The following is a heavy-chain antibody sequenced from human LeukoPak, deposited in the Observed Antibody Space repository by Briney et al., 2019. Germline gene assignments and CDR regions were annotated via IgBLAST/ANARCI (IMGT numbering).Heavy chain of an antibody. J-gene: IGHJ6*04. CDR2: ISGSGSTI. CDR3: AELGITMIGGV. V-gene: IGHV3-48*04. CDR1: GFTFSTSG. D-gene: IGHD3-10*02. Sequence: PGGSLRLSCAASGFTFSTSGMHWVRQAPGKGLEWVSYISGSGSTIYYADSVKGRFTISRDNAKNSLYLQMNSLRAEDTAVYYCAELGITMIGGVWGKGTTVTISS.